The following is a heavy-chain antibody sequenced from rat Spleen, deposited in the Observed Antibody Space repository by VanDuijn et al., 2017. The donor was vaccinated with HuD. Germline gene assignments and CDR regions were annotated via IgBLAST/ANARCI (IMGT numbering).Heavy chain of an antibody. D-gene: IGHD1-12*02. J-gene: IGHJ2*01. CDR3: TTDIYYDGTYYPGGFDY. CDR1: GFTFSNYG. V-gene: IGHV5-27*01. Sequence: EVQLVESGGGLVQPGRSLKLSCAASGFTFSNYGMAWVRQTPTKGLEWVASITNASGRTYYPDSVKGRFTISRDNAKSALYLQMDSLRSEDTATYYCTTDIYYDGTYYPGGFDYWGQGVMVTVSS. CDR2: ITNASGRT.